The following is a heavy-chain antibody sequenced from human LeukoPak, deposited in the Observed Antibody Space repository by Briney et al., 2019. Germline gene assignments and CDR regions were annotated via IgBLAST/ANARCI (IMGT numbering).Heavy chain of an antibody. CDR1: GFTASSKY. CDR2: IRGDATT. D-gene: IGHD3-16*01. Sequence: GGSLSLSCTASGFTASSKYMSWVRQAPGKGLEWVSFIRGDATTAYADSVQGRFTISRDDSKNTLYLQMDSLRVEDTAVYYCARRRGGDGEGEFDYWGQGTLVTVSS. CDR3: ARRRGGDGEGEFDY. J-gene: IGHJ4*02. V-gene: IGHV3-66*04.